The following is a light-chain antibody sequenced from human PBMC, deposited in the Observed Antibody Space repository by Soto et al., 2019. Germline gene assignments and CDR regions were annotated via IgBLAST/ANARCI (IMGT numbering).Light chain of an antibody. V-gene: IGKV3-20*01. CDR3: QQYGSTRPYT. CDR1: QSIRSNY. J-gene: IGKJ2*01. Sequence: EGVLTQSPGTLSLSPGERVTLFCRASQSIRSNYVAWYQQKPGQAPRLLISGASSRATDIPDRFRGSGSGTDFTLTISRLEPEDFAVYYCQQYGSTRPYTFGQGTRLEIK. CDR2: GAS.